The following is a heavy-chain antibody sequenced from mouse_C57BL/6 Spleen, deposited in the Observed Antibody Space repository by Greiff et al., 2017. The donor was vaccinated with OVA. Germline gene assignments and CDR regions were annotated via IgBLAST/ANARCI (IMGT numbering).Heavy chain of an antibody. CDR1: GYTFTSYG. J-gene: IGHJ4*01. Sequence: VKLQESGAELARPGASVKLSCKASGYTFTSYGISWVKQRTGQGLEWIGEIYPRSGNTYYNEKFKGKATLTADKSSSTAYMELRSLTSEDSAVYFCARGSKDAMDYWGQGTSVTVSS. CDR3: ARGSKDAMDY. CDR2: IYPRSGNT. V-gene: IGHV1-81*01. D-gene: IGHD1-1*02.